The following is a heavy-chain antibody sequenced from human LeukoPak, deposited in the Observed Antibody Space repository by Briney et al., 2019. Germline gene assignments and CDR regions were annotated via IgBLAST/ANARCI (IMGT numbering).Heavy chain of an antibody. J-gene: IGHJ4*02. CDR2: ISSSSSYI. D-gene: IGHD3-10*01. CDR1: GFTFSSYS. V-gene: IGHV3-21*01. CDR3: ARRLRGITMVRGVISQRGYFDY. Sequence: GGSLRLSCAASGFTFSSYSMNWVRQAPGKGLEWVSSISSSSSYIYYADSVKGRFTISRDNAKNSLYLQMNSLRAEDTAVYYCARRLRGITMVRGVISQRGYFDYWGQGTLVTVSS.